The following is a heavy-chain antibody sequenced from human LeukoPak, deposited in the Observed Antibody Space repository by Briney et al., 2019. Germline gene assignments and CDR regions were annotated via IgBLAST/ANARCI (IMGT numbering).Heavy chain of an antibody. D-gene: IGHD2-2*01. CDR3: ARGWGSTSSNYFDP. CDR2: IYGSGST. Sequence: PSETLCLTCTVSGDSITSGTFFWSWIRQPAGKRLEWIGRIYGSGSTNYSPSLRSRVTISIDTSKNQYSLKLTSVTAADTAVYYCARGWGSTSSNYFDPWGQGALVTVSS. CDR1: GDSITSGTFF. J-gene: IGHJ5*02. V-gene: IGHV4-61*02.